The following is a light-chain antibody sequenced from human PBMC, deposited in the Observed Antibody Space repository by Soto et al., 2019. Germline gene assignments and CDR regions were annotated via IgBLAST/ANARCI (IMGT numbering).Light chain of an antibody. V-gene: IGLV4-60*02. J-gene: IGLJ3*02. Sequence: QAVVTQSSSASASLGSSVKLTCTLSSGHSSYIIAWHQQQPRKAPRYLMKLEGSGSYNKGSGVPDRFSGSSSGADRYLTISNLQFEDEADYYCETWDSNTRVFGGGTKVTVL. CDR2: LEGSGSY. CDR1: SGHSSYI. CDR3: ETWDSNTRV.